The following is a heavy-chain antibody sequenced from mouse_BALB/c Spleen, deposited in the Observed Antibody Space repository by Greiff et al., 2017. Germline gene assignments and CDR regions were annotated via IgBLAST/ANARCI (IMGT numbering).Heavy chain of an antibody. D-gene: IGHD2-14*01. CDR1: GYTFTSYW. V-gene: IGHV1S22*01. Sequence: LQQPGSELVRPGASVNLSCKASGYTFTSYWMHWVKQRPGQGLEWIGNIYPGSGSTNYDEKFKSKATLTVDTSSSTAYMQLSSLTSEDSAVYYCTRGNYRYDGWYFDVWGAGTTVTVSS. CDR2: IYPGSGST. CDR3: TRGNYRYDGWYFDV. J-gene: IGHJ1*01.